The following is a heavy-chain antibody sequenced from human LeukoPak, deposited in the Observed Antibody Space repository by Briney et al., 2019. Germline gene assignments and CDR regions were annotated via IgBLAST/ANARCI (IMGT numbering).Heavy chain of an antibody. V-gene: IGHV3-7*01. J-gene: IGHJ3*02. D-gene: IGHD4-11*01. CDR1: GFTFSSYG. Sequence: PGGTLRLSCAASGFTFSSYGMSWVRQAPGKGLEWVANIKQDGSEKYYVDSVKGRFTISRDNAKNSLYLQMNSLRAEDTAVYYCARPTRSDAFDIWGQGTMVTVSS. CDR3: ARPTRSDAFDI. CDR2: IKQDGSEK.